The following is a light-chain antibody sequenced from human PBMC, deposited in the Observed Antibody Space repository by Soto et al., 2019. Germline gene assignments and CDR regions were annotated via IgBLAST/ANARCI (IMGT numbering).Light chain of an antibody. CDR1: QDISNY. CDR2: DAS. Sequence: IQMTQSPSSLSASLVDRVTITCQASQDISNYLNWYQQKPGKAPKLLIYDASNLETGVPSRFSGSGSGTDFTFTISSLQPEDIATYYCQQYDNLITFGQGTRLEIK. CDR3: QQYDNLIT. J-gene: IGKJ5*01. V-gene: IGKV1-33*01.